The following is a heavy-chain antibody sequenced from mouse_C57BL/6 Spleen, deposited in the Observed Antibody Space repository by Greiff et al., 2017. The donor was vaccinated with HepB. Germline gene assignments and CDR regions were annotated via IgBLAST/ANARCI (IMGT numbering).Heavy chain of an antibody. CDR1: GFTFSDYG. CDR2: ISSGSSTN. CDR3: ATDGSKDFY. J-gene: IGHJ2*01. Sequence: EVKLMESGGGLVKPGGSLKLSCAASGFTFSDYGMHWVRQAPEKGLEWVAYISSGSSTNYYADTVKGRFTISRDKSKNTLFLQMTSLRSEDTAMYYCATDGSKDFYWGQGTTLTVSS. V-gene: IGHV5-17*01. D-gene: IGHD1-1*01.